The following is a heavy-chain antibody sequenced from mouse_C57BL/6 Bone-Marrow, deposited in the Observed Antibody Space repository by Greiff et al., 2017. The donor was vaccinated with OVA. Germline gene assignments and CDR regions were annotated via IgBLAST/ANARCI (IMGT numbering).Heavy chain of an antibody. J-gene: IGHJ3*01. Sequence: ESGPGLVKPSQSLSLTCSVTGYSITSGYYWNWIRQFPGNKLEWMGYISYDGSNNYNPSLKNRISITRDTSKNQFFLKLNSVTTEDTATYYCARGYDGYFSFAYWGQGTLVTVSA. CDR2: ISYDGSN. D-gene: IGHD2-3*01. CDR1: GYSITSGYY. V-gene: IGHV3-6*01. CDR3: ARGYDGYFSFAY.